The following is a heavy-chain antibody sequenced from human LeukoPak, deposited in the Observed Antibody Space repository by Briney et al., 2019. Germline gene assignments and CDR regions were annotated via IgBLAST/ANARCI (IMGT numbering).Heavy chain of an antibody. CDR2: ISAQNGNT. J-gene: IGHJ4*02. CDR1: GYIFTNYG. D-gene: IGHD1-1*01. CDR3: ARSGPRDNWNDGY. V-gene: IGHV1-18*01. Sequence: ASVKVSCKASGYIFTNYGISWVRQAPGQGLEWRGWISAQNGNTNYNQKLQGRITMTIDTSTNTAYMELRSLSPDDTAVYYCARSGPRDNWNDGYWGQGTLVTVSS.